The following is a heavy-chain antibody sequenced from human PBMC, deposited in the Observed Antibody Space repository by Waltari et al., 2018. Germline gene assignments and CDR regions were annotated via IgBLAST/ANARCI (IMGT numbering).Heavy chain of an antibody. CDR3: ARDRGRGIYLDT. Sequence: QLQLQQWGPGLVKPSDSLSPTCAVSGDSMRTRYWWSWVRQSPGKGLEWIGQINRSGRTNYHPTFESRVIVSIDTSNNQFSLKFPSATAADTAVYYCARDRGRGIYLDTWSQGTLVTVSP. CDR1: GDSMRTRYW. V-gene: IGHV4-4*02. J-gene: IGHJ4*02. CDR2: INRSGRT. D-gene: IGHD2-15*01.